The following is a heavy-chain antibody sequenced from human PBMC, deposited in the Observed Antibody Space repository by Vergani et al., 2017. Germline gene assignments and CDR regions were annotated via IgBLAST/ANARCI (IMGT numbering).Heavy chain of an antibody. CDR2: INPNSGGT. V-gene: IGHV1-2*02. D-gene: IGHD2-15*01. J-gene: IGHJ2*01. CDR1: GYTFTGYY. Sequence: QVQLVQSGAEVKKPGASVKVSCKASGYTFTGYYMHWVRQAPGQGLEWMGWINPNSGGTNYAQKFQGRVTMTRDTSISTAYMELSRLRSDVTAVYYCARDQRGGYCSGGSCYSGETWYFDLWGRGTLVTVSS. CDR3: ARDQRGGYCSGGSCYSGETWYFDL.